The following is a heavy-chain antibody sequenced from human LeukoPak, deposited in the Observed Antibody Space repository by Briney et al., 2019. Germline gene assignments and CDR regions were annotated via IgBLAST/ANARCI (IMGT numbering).Heavy chain of an antibody. CDR3: ARRRKGSSPGVVFDY. D-gene: IGHD3-10*01. J-gene: IGHJ4*02. CDR2: INHSGST. V-gene: IGHV4-34*01. Sequence: SETLSLTCAVYGGSFSGYYWSWIRQPPGKGLEWIGEINHSGSTNYNPSLKSRVTISVDTSKNQFSLKLSSVTAADTAVYYCARRRKGSSPGVVFDYWGQGTLVTVSS. CDR1: GGSFSGYY.